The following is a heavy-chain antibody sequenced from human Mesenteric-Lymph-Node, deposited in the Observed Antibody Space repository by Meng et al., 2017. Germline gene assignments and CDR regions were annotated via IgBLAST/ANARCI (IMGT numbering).Heavy chain of an antibody. CDR3: ARDPGQWLVLSRVFPDAFDI. V-gene: IGHV1-18*01. CDR2: ISAYNGNT. D-gene: IGHD6-19*01. Sequence: ASVKVSCKASGYTFTSYGISWVRQAPGQGLEWMGWISAYNGNTNYAQKLQGRVTMTTDTSTSTAYMELRSLRSDDTAVYYCARDPGQWLVLSRVFPDAFDIWGQGIMVTVSS. CDR1: GYTFTSYG. J-gene: IGHJ3*02.